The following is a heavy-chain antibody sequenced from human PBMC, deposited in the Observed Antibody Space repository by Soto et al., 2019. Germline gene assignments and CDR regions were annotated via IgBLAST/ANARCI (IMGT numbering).Heavy chain of an antibody. V-gene: IGHV1-3*01. CDR1: GYTFTSYA. D-gene: IGHD6-13*01. CDR3: ARSPPAGIAAAGLPFWYYYYGMDV. J-gene: IGHJ6*02. CDR2: INAGNGNT. Sequence: ASVKVSCKASGYTFTSYAMHWVRQAPGQRLEWMGWINAGNGNTKYSQKFQGRVTITRDTSASTAYMELSSLRSEDTAVYYCARSPPAGIAAAGLPFWYYYYGMDVWGQGTTVTVSS.